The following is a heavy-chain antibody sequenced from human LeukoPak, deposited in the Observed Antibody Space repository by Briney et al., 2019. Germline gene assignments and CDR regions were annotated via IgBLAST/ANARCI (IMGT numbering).Heavy chain of an antibody. CDR3: ARVRAAAGTRDLVLDYFDY. J-gene: IGHJ4*02. V-gene: IGHV3-23*01. CDR2: ISGSGGST. D-gene: IGHD6-13*01. CDR1: GFTFSSYA. Sequence: GGSLRLSCAASGFTFSSYAMSWVRQAPGKGLEWISAISGSGGSTYYADSVKGRFTISRDNSKNTLYLQMNSLRAEDTAVYYCARVRAAAGTRDLVLDYFDYWGQGTLVTVSS.